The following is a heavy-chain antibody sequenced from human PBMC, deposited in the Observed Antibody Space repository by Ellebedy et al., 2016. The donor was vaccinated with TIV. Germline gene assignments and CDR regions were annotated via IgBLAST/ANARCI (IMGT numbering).Heavy chain of an antibody. J-gene: IGHJ4*02. V-gene: IGHV1-69*04. D-gene: IGHD3-22*01. CDR3: ARDLRFQRYYYDSSGLFDY. CDR1: GGTFSSYA. CDR2: IIPILGIA. Sequence: AASVKVSCKASGGTFSSYAISWVRQAPGQGLEWMGRIIPILGIANYAQKFQGRVTITADKSTSTAYMELSSLRSEDTAVYYCARDLRFQRYYYDSSGLFDYWGQGTLVTVSS.